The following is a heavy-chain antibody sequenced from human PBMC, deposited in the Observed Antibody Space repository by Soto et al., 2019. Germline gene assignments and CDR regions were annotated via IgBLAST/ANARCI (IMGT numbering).Heavy chain of an antibody. D-gene: IGHD3-10*01. CDR3: VRDGGYQGSGFDS. V-gene: IGHV1-18*01. CDR2: ISTYNGNT. J-gene: IGHJ4*02. CDR1: GYPFHTFG. Sequence: GASVKVSCKTSGYPFHTFGISWVRQAPGQGFQWMGWISTYNGNTEYAQKMQDRVTMTTDSSTSTAYLDLRSLRSDDTAVYYCVRDGGYQGSGFDSWGQGTPVTVSS.